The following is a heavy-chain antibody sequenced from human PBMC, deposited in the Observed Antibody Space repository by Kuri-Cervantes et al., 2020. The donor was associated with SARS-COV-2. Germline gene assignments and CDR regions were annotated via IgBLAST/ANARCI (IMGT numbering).Heavy chain of an antibody. CDR1: GGSVSSGDYY. J-gene: IGHJ4*02. CDR2: IYYSGST. D-gene: IGHD5-18*01. V-gene: IGHV4-30-4*08. Sequence: LRLSCTVSGGSVSSGDYYWSWIRQPPGKGLEWIGYIYYSGSTYYNPSLKSRVTISVDTSKNQFSLKLSSVTAADTAVYYCARVVLDTATYDYWGQGTLVTVSS. CDR3: ARVVLDTATYDY.